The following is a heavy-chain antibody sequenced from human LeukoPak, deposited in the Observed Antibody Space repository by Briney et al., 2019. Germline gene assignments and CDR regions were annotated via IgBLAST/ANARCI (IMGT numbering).Heavy chain of an antibody. D-gene: IGHD5-24*01. CDR2: INHSGST. Sequence: SETLSLTCAVYGGSFSGYYWSWIRQPPGKGLEWIGEINHSGSTNYNPSLKSRVTISVDTSKNQFSLKLSPVTAADTAVYYCARGRRLQLTGDFDYWGQGTLVTVSS. CDR1: GGSFSGYY. V-gene: IGHV4-34*01. J-gene: IGHJ4*02. CDR3: ARGRRLQLTGDFDY.